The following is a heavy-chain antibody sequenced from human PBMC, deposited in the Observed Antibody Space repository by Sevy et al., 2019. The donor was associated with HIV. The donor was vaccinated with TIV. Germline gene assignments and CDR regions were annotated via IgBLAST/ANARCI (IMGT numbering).Heavy chain of an antibody. CDR3: ARAYSSGWYPPVGY. J-gene: IGHJ4*02. CDR2: ISSSGSTI. V-gene: IGHV3-11*01. D-gene: IGHD6-19*01. Sequence: GGSLRLSCAASGFTFSDYYMSWIRQAPGKGLEWVSYISSSGSTIYYADSVKGRFTISRDNDKNSLYLQMNSLRAEDTAVYYCARAYSSGWYPPVGYWGQGTLVTVSS. CDR1: GFTFSDYY.